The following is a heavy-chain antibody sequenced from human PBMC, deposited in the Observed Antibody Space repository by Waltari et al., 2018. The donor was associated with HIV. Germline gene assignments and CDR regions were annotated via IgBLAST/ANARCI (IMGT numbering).Heavy chain of an antibody. CDR2: IIPIFGTS. CDR3: ARVSEIYSSSSGAFDY. CDR1: AGSFGSYA. Sequence: QVQLVQSGPEVKKPGSSVKVSCTASAGSFGSYAITCVRQAPGQGLEWMGGIIPIFGTSNYAQKFQGRVTITADESTSTVYMELSSLRSEDTAVYYCARVSEIYSSSSGAFDYWGQGTLVTVSS. J-gene: IGHJ4*02. V-gene: IGHV1-69*01. D-gene: IGHD6-6*01.